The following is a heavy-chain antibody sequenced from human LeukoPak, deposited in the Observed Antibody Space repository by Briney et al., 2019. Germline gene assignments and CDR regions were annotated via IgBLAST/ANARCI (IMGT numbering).Heavy chain of an antibody. CDR2: INAGNGNT. CDR3: ARARVDTAMETPFDY. J-gene: IGHJ4*02. CDR1: GYTFTTYA. Sequence: HGASVKVSCKASGYTFTTYAMHWARQAPGQRLEWMGWINAGNGNTIYSQKFQGRVTITADESTSTAYMELSSLRSEDTAVYYCARARVDTAMETPFDYWGQGTLVTVS. V-gene: IGHV1-3*01. D-gene: IGHD5-18*01.